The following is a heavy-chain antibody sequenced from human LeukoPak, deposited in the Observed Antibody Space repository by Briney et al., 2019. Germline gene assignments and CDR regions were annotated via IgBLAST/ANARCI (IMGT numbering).Heavy chain of an antibody. CDR2: ISYDGSNK. V-gene: IGHV3-30*18. J-gene: IGHJ6*02. CDR3: AKDSARYCSSTSCPYGMGV. CDR1: GFTFSSYG. D-gene: IGHD2-2*01. Sequence: GRSLRLSCAASGFTFSSYGMHWVRQAPGKGLEWVAVISYDGSNKYYADSVKGRFTISRDNSKNTLYLQMNSLRAEDTAVYYCAKDSARYCSSTSCPYGMGVWGQGTTVTVSS.